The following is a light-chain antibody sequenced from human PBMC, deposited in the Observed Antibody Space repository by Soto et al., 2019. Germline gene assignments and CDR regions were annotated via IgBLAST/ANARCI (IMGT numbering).Light chain of an antibody. Sequence: QLVLTQPASVSGSPGQSITISCSGTSSDVGVYNYVSWYQQHPGKAPKLMIYEVNNRPSGVSNRFSGSKSGNTASLTISGLQAEDEADYYCSSYTTSSTWVFGGGTKLTVL. CDR3: SSYTTSSTWV. CDR2: EVN. CDR1: SSDVGVYNY. J-gene: IGLJ3*02. V-gene: IGLV2-14*01.